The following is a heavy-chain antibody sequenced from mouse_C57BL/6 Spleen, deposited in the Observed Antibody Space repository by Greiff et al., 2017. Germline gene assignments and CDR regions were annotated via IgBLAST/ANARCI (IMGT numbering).Heavy chain of an antibody. CDR2: INPNYGTT. Sequence: VHVKQSGPELVKPGASVKISCKASGYSFTDYNMNWVKQSNGKSLEWIGVINPNYGTTSYNQKFKGKATLTVDQSSSTAYMQLNSLTSEDSAVYYCARSFLTGSSWFAYWGQGTLVTVSA. D-gene: IGHD4-1*01. CDR1: GYSFTDYN. J-gene: IGHJ3*01. V-gene: IGHV1-39*01. CDR3: ARSFLTGSSWFAY.